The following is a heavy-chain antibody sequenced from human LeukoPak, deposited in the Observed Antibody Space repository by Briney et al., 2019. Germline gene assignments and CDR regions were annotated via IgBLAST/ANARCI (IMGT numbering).Heavy chain of an antibody. J-gene: IGHJ4*02. D-gene: IGHD1-7*01. CDR1: GGSITGYY. CDR3: VRHSGGTTYDY. V-gene: IGHV4-59*08. CDR2: ISYSGST. Sequence: SETLSLTCTVSGGSITGYYWSWIRQAPGKGLEWIAYISYSGSTSYNPSLRSRVTISVDTSKNLFSLNLSSLTAAGTAVYYCVRHSGGTTYDYWGQGIQVTVSS.